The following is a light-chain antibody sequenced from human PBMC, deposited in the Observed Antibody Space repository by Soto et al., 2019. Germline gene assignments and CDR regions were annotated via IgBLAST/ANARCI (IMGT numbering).Light chain of an antibody. CDR3: QHCDTYWA. J-gene: IGKJ1*01. Sequence: DIQMTQSPSTLSASLGDRVTITCRASRNSERWLAWYQQKPGRAPKLLISDASTLETGVPSRFSGGGSGTEFTPTIINLQADDFASYYCQHCDTYWAFGPGTRVEVE. CDR2: DAS. CDR1: RNSERW. V-gene: IGKV1-5*01.